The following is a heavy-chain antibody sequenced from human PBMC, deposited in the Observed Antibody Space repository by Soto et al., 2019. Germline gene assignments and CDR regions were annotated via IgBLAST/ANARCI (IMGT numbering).Heavy chain of an antibody. CDR2: IYYSGST. V-gene: IGHV4-39*01. CDR3: ARHEAGWYFDS. CDR1: RGSISSGTNY. Sequence: QLQLQESGPGLVKPSETLSLTCTVSRGSISSGTNYWAWIRQPPGKRLDWIANIYYSGSTFYNPSLKSRVTISLDTSKNQFSLKLRSVTAADTAVYYCARHEAGWYFDSWGQGTLVTVSS. J-gene: IGHJ4*02. D-gene: IGHD6-25*01.